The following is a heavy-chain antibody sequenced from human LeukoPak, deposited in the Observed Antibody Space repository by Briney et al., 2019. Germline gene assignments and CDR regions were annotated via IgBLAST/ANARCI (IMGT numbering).Heavy chain of an antibody. Sequence: GGSLRLSCAASGFTFSSYSMHWVRQAPGKGLEYVSAIRRNGGSTYYANSVKGRFTISRDNSKNTLYLQMGSLRAEDMAVYYCVRAVGGYCSGGSCYYLDYWGQGPLVTVSS. CDR2: IRRNGGST. D-gene: IGHD2-15*01. CDR1: GFTFSSYS. J-gene: IGHJ4*02. CDR3: VRAVGGYCSGGSCYYLDY. V-gene: IGHV3-64*01.